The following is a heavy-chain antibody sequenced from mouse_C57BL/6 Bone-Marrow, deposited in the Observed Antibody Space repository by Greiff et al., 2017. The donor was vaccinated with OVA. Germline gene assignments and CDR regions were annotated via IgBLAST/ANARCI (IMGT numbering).Heavy chain of an antibody. CDR3: ARWEVRRRAMDY. CDR2: IHPNSGST. CDR1: GYTFTSSW. D-gene: IGHD2-14*01. V-gene: IGHV1-64*01. Sequence: HVQLQPPWAELVKPGASVKLSCKASGYTFTSSWLHWVKQRPGQGLEWIGMIHPNSGSTNYNEKFKSKATLTVDKSSSTAYMQRSSLTSEESAVYYCARWEVRRRAMDYWGQGTSVTVSS. J-gene: IGHJ4*01.